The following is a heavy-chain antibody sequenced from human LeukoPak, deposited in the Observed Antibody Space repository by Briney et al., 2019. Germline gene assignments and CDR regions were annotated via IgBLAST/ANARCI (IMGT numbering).Heavy chain of an antibody. CDR3: AKEGSTTMRGPTGGFDI. D-gene: IGHD4-17*01. CDR2: ISGSGGST. V-gene: IGHV3-23*01. Sequence: GGSLRLSCAASGFTFSNNAMSWVRQAPGKGLEWVSAISGSGGSTYYADFVKGRFTISRDNSKNTLYVQMNSLRAEDTALYYCAKEGSTTMRGPTGGFDIWGQGALVTVSS. J-gene: IGHJ3*02. CDR1: GFTFSNNA.